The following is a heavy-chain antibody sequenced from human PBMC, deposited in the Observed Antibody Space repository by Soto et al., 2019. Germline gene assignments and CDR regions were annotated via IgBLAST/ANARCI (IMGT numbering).Heavy chain of an antibody. CDR1: GFTFTSSA. Sequence: SVKVSCKASGFTFTSSAVQWVRQARGRRLEWIGWIGVGSGNRHYAQKFQERVTITRDMSTNTAYMELSSLRSEDTAVYYCAALGVNFDHWGQGTLVTVSS. CDR2: IGVGSGNR. D-gene: IGHD2-8*01. V-gene: IGHV1-58*01. CDR3: AALGVNFDH. J-gene: IGHJ4*02.